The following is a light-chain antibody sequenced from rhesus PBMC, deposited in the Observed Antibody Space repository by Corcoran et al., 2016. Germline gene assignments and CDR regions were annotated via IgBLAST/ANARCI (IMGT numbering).Light chain of an antibody. J-gene: IGKJ4*01. CDR2: YAS. V-gene: IGKV1-37*01. CDR1: QGISSD. CDR3: QQYNGDPLT. Sequence: DIQMTQSPSFLPASVGDRVTITCRASQGISSDLAWYQQKPGKAPKPLIYYASNLESGVPSRFSGSGSGTKFALTISSLQPEDFAVCYCQQYNGDPLTFGGGTKVGSK.